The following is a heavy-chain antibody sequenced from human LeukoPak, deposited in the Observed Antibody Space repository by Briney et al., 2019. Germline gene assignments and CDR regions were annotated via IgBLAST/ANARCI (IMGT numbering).Heavy chain of an antibody. CDR1: GFTFSSYG. V-gene: IGHV3-30*02. CDR3: AKDKGGRYYYYMDV. D-gene: IGHD1-26*01. Sequence: GGSLRLSCAASGFTFSSYGMHWVRQAPGKGLEWVAFIRYDGSNKYYADSVKGRFTISRDNSKNTLYLQMNSLRVEDTAVYYCAKDKGGRYYYYMDVWGKGTTVTVSS. CDR2: IRYDGSNK. J-gene: IGHJ6*03.